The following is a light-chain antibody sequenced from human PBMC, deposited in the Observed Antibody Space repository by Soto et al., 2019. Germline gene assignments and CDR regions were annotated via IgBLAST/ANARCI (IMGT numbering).Light chain of an antibody. J-gene: IGKJ1*01. CDR3: QQYNNWLGT. Sequence: EIVMTQSPATLSVSPGERATLSCRASQSVSSNLAWYQQKPGQAPRLLIYGASTRATGIPARFSGSGSGTEFTLTISSLQSEDGAVYYCQQYNNWLGTFGQGTKVEIK. CDR2: GAS. V-gene: IGKV3-15*01. CDR1: QSVSSN.